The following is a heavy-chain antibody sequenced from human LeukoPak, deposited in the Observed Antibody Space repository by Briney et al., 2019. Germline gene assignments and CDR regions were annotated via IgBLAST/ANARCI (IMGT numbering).Heavy chain of an antibody. D-gene: IGHD3-10*01. Sequence: GGSLRLSCAASGFTFTDVYMSWIRQSPGKGLEWLAYISPNSADISYADSVKGRFTISRDNAKNSLYLQMNSLRAEDTAVYYCARINPYAYYGSGSHSIGWFDPWGQGTLVTVSS. V-gene: IGHV3-11*04. CDR1: GFTFTDVY. J-gene: IGHJ5*02. CDR2: ISPNSADI. CDR3: ARINPYAYYGSGSHSIGWFDP.